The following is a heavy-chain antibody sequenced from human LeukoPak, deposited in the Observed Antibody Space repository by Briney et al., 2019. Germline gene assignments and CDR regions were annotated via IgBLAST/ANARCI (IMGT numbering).Heavy chain of an antibody. D-gene: IGHD6-19*01. Sequence: GGSLRLSCTASGFTFGDYAMSWVRQAPGKGLEWVGFIRSKAYGGTTEYAASVKGRFTISRDDSKSIAYLQMNSLKTEDTAVYYCTSNGQWLYYYYMDVWGKGTTVTISS. CDR2: IRSKAYGGTT. CDR3: TSNGQWLYYYYMDV. CDR1: GFTFGDYA. V-gene: IGHV3-49*04. J-gene: IGHJ6*03.